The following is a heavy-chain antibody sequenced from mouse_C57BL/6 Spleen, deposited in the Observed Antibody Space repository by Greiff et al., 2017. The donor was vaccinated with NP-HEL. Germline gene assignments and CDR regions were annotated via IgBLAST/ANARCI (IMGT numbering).Heavy chain of an antibody. CDR1: GYTFTSYW. D-gene: IGHD2-4*01. CDR2: IHPSDSDT. V-gene: IGHV1-74*01. J-gene: IGHJ4*01. Sequence: VQLQQPGAELVKPGASVKVSCKASGYTFTSYWMHWVKQRPGQGLEWIGRIHPSDSDTNYNQKFKGKATLTVDKSSSTAYMQLSSLTSEDSAVYYCAIEPNYDYDDGLYYYAMDYWGQGTSVTVSS. CDR3: AIEPNYDYDDGLYYYAMDY.